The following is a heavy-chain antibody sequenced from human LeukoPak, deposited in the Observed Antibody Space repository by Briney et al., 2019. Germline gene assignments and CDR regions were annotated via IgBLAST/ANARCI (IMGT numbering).Heavy chain of an antibody. D-gene: IGHD5-12*01. CDR2: LYYSGST. Sequence: SETLSLTCTVSGGSISSSSYYWGWIRHPPGEELEWIGCLYYSGSTYYNPSLTSRVTLSIDTSKNQFSLNLNSVTAADTAVYYCVRQTIVAADYYYYYYMDVWGKGTTVTVSS. J-gene: IGHJ6*03. CDR3: VRQTIVAADYYYYYYMDV. CDR1: GGSISSSSYY. V-gene: IGHV4-39*01.